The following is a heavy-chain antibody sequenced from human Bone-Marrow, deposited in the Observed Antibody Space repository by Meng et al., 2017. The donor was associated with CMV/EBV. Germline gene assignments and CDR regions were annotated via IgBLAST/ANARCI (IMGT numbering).Heavy chain of an antibody. D-gene: IGHD3-10*01. CDR3: APGRYFYASGTTEPYDY. J-gene: IGHJ4*02. V-gene: IGHV3-9*01. CDR1: GFTFDDYA. Sequence: GGSLRLSCAASGFTFDDYAMHWVRQAPGKGLEWVSGITWNSGNIEYADSVKGRFTISRDNAKNSLYLQMNSLRAEDTALYYCAPGRYFYASGTTEPYDYWGQGTLVTVSS. CDR2: ITWNSGNI.